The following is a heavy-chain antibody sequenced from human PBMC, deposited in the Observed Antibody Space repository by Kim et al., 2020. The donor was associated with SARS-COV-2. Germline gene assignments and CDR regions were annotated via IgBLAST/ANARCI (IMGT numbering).Heavy chain of an antibody. CDR2: INHSGST. Sequence: SETLSLTCAVYGGSFSGYYWSWIRQPPGKGLEWIGEINHSGSTNYNPSLKSRVTISVDTSKNQFSLKLSSVTAADTAVYYCSRYCSGGSCYMGVGFDYWGQGTLVTVSS. J-gene: IGHJ4*02. V-gene: IGHV4-34*01. D-gene: IGHD2-15*01. CDR3: SRYCSGGSCYMGVGFDY. CDR1: GGSFSGYY.